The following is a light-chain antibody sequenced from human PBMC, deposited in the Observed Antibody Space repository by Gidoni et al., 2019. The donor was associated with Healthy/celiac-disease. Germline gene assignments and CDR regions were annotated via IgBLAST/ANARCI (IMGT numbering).Light chain of an antibody. CDR2: YAS. V-gene: IGKV6-21*01. J-gene: IGKJ1*01. CDR1: QSIGSS. Sequence: EIVRTQSPDFQSVTPKEKVTITCRASQSIGSSLHWYQQKPDHSPKLLIKYASQSLSGVPSRFSGSGSVTDFTLTIHSLEAEDAATYYFHQSSSLPWTFGQGTKVEIK. CDR3: HQSSSLPWT.